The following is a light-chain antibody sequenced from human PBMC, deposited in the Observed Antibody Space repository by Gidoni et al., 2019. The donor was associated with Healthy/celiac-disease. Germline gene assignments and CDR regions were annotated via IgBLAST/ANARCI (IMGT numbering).Light chain of an antibody. CDR1: QSVLYSSNNKNY. V-gene: IGKV4-1*01. CDR2: WAS. J-gene: IGKJ2*01. CDR3: QQYYSTPYT. Sequence: EIVMTQSPDSLAVSLGERATINCKSSQSVLYSSNNKNYLAWYQQKPGQPPKLLIYWASTRESGVPDRFSGSGSGTDFTLTISSLQAEDVAVYYCQQYYSTPYTFXXXTKLEIK.